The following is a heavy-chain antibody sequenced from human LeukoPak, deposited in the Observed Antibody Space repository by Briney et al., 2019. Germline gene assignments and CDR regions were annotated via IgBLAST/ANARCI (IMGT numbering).Heavy chain of an antibody. CDR3: ARAYSSSWYYDAFDI. V-gene: IGHV4-34*01. D-gene: IGHD6-13*01. CDR2: INHSGST. Sequence: SETLSLTCAVYGGSFSGYYWSWIRQPPGKGLEWIGEINHSGSTNYNPSLKSRVTISVDTSKNQFSLKLSSVTAADTAVYYCARAYSSSWYYDAFDIWGPGTMVTVSS. J-gene: IGHJ3*02. CDR1: GGSFSGYY.